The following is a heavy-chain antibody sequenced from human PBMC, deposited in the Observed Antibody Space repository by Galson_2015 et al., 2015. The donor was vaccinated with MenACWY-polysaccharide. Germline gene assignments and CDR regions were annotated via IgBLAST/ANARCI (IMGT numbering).Heavy chain of an antibody. CDR1: GFTFSSYA. CDR2: ISYDGSNK. CDR3: AKDILAARNY. Sequence: SLRLSCAASGFTFSSYAMHWVRQAPGKGLEWVAVISYDGSNKYYADSVKGRFTISRDNSKNTLYLQMNSLRAEDTAVYYCAKDILAARNYWGQGTLVTVSS. J-gene: IGHJ4*02. V-gene: IGHV3-30-3*01. D-gene: IGHD6-6*01.